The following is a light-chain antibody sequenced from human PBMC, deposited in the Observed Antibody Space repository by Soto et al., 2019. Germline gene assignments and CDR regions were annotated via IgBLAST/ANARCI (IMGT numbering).Light chain of an antibody. J-gene: IGKJ4*01. CDR3: QQRRNWPLT. Sequence: EVILTQSPSTLSLSPVERATLSCRASQSVFNYLAWYQQKPGQAPRLLIDDASNRATGIPARFSGSGSGTDFTLTISSLEPEDFAVYYCQQRRNWPLTFGGGTKV. CDR1: QSVFNY. V-gene: IGKV3-11*01. CDR2: DAS.